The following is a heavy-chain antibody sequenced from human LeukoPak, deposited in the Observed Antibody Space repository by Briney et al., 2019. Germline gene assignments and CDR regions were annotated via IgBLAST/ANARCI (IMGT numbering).Heavy chain of an antibody. CDR3: ARDDSYCSGGSCSYYGMDV. V-gene: IGHV3-48*01. Sequence: GGSLRLSCAASGFTFSSYTVNWVRQAPGKGLEWVSYISSSGSTIYYADSVKGRFTISRDNAQNSLYLQMNSLRAEDTAVYYCARDDSYCSGGSCSYYGMDVWGQGTTVTVSS. J-gene: IGHJ6*02. CDR1: GFTFSSYT. CDR2: ISSSGSTI. D-gene: IGHD2-15*01.